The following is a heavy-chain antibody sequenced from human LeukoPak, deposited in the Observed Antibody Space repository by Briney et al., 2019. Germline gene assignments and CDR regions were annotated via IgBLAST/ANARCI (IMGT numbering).Heavy chain of an antibody. CDR3: AREAYHDSSGSD. Sequence: ASVKVSCKASGYSFTGHYMHWVRQAPGQGLEWMGWINPNSGGTFYAQKFQGRVTMTWDTSISTAYMDLSRLRSDDTAVYYCAREAYHDSSGSDWGQGTLVTVTS. CDR2: INPNSGGT. CDR1: GYSFTGHY. D-gene: IGHD3-22*01. V-gene: IGHV1-2*02. J-gene: IGHJ4*02.